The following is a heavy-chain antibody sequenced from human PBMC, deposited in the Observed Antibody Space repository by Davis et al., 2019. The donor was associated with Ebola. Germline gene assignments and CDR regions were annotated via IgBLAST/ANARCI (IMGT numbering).Heavy chain of an antibody. D-gene: IGHD6-6*01. Sequence: AASVKVSCKASGYTFTSYAMHWVRQAPGQRLEWMGWINAGNGNTKYSQKFQGRVTITRDTSASTAYMELSSLRSEDTAVYYCARASIAARSWFDPWGQGTLVTVSS. V-gene: IGHV1-3*01. CDR2: INAGNGNT. CDR1: GYTFTSYA. J-gene: IGHJ5*02. CDR3: ARASIAARSWFDP.